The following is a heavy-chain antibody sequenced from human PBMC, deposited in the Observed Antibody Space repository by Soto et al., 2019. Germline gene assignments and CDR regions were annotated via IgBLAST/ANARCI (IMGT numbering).Heavy chain of an antibody. V-gene: IGHV1-69*02. CDR1: GGTFSSYT. CDR3: ARGYCSSTSCYENWFDP. Sequence: GASVKVYCKASGGTFSSYTISWVRQAPGQGLEWMGRIIPILGIANYAQKFQGRVTITADKSTSTAYMELSSLRSEDTAVYYCARGYCSSTSCYENWFDPWGQGTLVTVSS. J-gene: IGHJ5*02. D-gene: IGHD2-2*01. CDR2: IIPILGIA.